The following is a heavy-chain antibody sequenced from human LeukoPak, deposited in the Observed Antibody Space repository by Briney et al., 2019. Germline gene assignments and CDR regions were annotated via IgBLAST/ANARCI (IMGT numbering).Heavy chain of an antibody. CDR1: GGSISSGGYY. CDR3: ARGSTIVGLDY. D-gene: IGHD2/OR15-2a*01. Sequence: SETLSLTCTVSGGSISSGGYYWSWIRQHPGKGLEWIGYIYHSGSTYYNPSLKSRVTISVDTSKNQFSLKLSSVTAADTAVYYCARGSTIVGLDYWGQGTLVTVSS. J-gene: IGHJ4*02. CDR2: IYHSGST. V-gene: IGHV4-31*03.